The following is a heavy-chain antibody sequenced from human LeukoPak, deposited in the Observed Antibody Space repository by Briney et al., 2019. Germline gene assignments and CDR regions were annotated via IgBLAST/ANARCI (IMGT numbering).Heavy chain of an antibody. D-gene: IGHD6-13*01. CDR3: SSTAAAGT. CDR1: GYTFTSYG. CDR2: ITAYNGNT. Sequence: ASVKVSCXASGYTFTSYGISWVRLAPGQGLEWMGWITAYNGNTNYAQKIQRRVTMTTDTSTSTPSTELRAARAENTTVCICSSTAAAGTWGQGTLVTVSS. J-gene: IGHJ5*02. V-gene: IGHV1-18*01.